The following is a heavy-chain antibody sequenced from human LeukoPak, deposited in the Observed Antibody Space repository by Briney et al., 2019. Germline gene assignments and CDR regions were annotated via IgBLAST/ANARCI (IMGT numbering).Heavy chain of an antibody. J-gene: IGHJ4*02. V-gene: IGHV1-2*02. D-gene: IGHD6-13*01. CDR2: INPNSGGT. Sequence: GASVKVSCKASGYTFTGYYMHWVRQAPGQGLEWMGWINPNSGGTNYAQKFQGRVTMIRDTSISTAYMELSRLRSDDTAVYYCARAETAAAGTPVDYWGQGTLVTVSS. CDR1: GYTFTGYY. CDR3: ARAETAAAGTPVDY.